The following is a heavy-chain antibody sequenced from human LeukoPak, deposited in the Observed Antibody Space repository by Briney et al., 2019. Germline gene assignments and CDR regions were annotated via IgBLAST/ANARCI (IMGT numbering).Heavy chain of an antibody. J-gene: IGHJ5*02. D-gene: IGHD2-2*01. V-gene: IGHV4-59*12. CDR2: IYYSGST. CDR3: ARVIVVVPAATGGNWFDP. CDR1: GGSISSYY. Sequence: SETLSLTCTVSGGSISSYYWSWIRQPPGKGLEWIGYIYYSGSTNYNPSLKSRVTISLDTSKNQFSLKLSSVTAADTAVYYCARVIVVVPAATGGNWFDPWGQGTLVTVSS.